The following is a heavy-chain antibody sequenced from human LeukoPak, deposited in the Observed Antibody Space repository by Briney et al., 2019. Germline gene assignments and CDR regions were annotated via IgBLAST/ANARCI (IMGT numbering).Heavy chain of an antibody. V-gene: IGHV3-33*01. CDR2: IWYDGSNK. CDR3: ASIRQNSSW. D-gene: IGHD6-13*01. Sequence: GGSLRLSCAASGFTFSSYGMHWVRRAPGKGLEWVAVIWYDGSNKYYADSVKGRFTISRDNSKNTLYPQMNSLRAEDTAVYYCASIRQNSSWWGQGTLVTVSS. CDR1: GFTFSSYG. J-gene: IGHJ4*02.